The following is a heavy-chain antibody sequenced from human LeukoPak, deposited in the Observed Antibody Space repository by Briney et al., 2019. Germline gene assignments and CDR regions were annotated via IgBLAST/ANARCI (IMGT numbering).Heavy chain of an antibody. CDR3: ARGWDSYGDYYFDY. CDR2: ISYDGSKR. V-gene: IGHV3-30*03. J-gene: IGHJ4*02. D-gene: IGHD5-18*01. Sequence: GGSLRLSCVTSGFTFNSYGFYWVRQAPGKGLEWVAVISYDGSKRYYADSVKGRFTISRDTSNKTAYLEMNSLRVDDTAVYYCARGWDSYGDYYFDYWGQGTLVTVSS. CDR1: GFTFNSYG.